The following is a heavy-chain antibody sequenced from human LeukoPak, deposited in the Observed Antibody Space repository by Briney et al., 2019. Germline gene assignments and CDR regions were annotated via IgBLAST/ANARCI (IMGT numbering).Heavy chain of an antibody. CDR3: ARPRREYSASSEAFDI. CDR2: IIPSFGTP. D-gene: IGHD6-6*01. J-gene: IGHJ3*02. V-gene: IGHV1-69*13. CDR1: GGTFGNYA. Sequence: GASVKVSCKASGGTFGNYAISWVRQAPRQGLQWVGGIIPSFGTPNYVKIFQGRVTITADESTSTAYMELRGLTSDDTAVYYCARPRREYSASSEAFDIWGQGTVVTVSS.